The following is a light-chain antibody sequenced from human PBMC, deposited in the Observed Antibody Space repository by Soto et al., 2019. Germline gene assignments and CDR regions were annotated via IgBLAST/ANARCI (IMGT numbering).Light chain of an antibody. J-gene: IGKJ2*01. CDR3: QQSSDIPYI. Sequence: EIVLTQSPGTLSLSPGERATLSCRASQSVSSSYLAWYQQKPGQAPRLLIYGASSRATGIPDRFSGSGSGTDFTLTISRLEPEDFATYYCQQSSDIPYIFGQGTKLEIK. CDR2: GAS. V-gene: IGKV3-20*01. CDR1: QSVSSSY.